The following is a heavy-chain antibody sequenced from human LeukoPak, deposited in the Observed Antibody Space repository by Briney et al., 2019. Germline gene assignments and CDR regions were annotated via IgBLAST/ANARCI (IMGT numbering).Heavy chain of an antibody. J-gene: IGHJ3*01. CDR3: VREEDGDYVGAFDV. D-gene: IGHD3-16*01. CDR1: GFIFSRHW. V-gene: IGHV3-74*01. Sequence: GGSLRLSCAASGFIFSRHWMHWVCQAPGKGLVWVSRINHDGDSTNYADSVTGRFTISRDNAKNTLYLEMNSLTGEDTAVYYCVREEDGDYVGAFDVWGQGTMVTVSS. CDR2: INHDGDST.